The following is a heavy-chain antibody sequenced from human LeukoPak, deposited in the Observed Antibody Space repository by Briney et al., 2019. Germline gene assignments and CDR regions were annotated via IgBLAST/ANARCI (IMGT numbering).Heavy chain of an antibody. J-gene: IGHJ4*02. CDR1: GGPFSGYY. CDR2: INHSGST. Sequence: PSETLSLTCAVYGGPFSGYYWSWIRHPPGKGLEWIGEINHSGSTNYNPSLKSRVTISVDTSKNQFSLKLSSVTAADTAVYYCASAHSSSWYPLDYWGQGTLVTVSS. V-gene: IGHV4-34*01. CDR3: ASAHSSSWYPLDY. D-gene: IGHD6-13*01.